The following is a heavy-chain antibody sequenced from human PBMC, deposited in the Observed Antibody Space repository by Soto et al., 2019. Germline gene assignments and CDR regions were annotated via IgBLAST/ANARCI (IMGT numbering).Heavy chain of an antibody. D-gene: IGHD6-13*01. CDR1: GYSFTSYW. Sequence: PGESLKISCKGSGYSFTSYWISWVRQMPGKGLEWMGRIDPSGSYTNYSPSFQGHVTISADKSISTAYLQWSSLKASDTAMYYCARHVYSTTWVDAFDFWGQGTMVTVSS. CDR3: ARHVYSTTWVDAFDF. CDR2: IDPSGSYT. J-gene: IGHJ3*01. V-gene: IGHV5-10-1*01.